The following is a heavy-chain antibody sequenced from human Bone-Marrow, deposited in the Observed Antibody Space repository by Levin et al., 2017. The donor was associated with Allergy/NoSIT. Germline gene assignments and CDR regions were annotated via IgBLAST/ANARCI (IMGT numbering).Heavy chain of an antibody. CDR2: VYSGGAT. D-gene: IGHD4-17*01. Sequence: GESLKISCAASGFTVSTNYMNWVRQAPGKGLEWVSVVYSGGATYYADSVKGRFTISRDNSKNTLYLQMNSLRAEDTTVYYCASGVSDDYGDYLRYWGQGTLVTVSS. V-gene: IGHV3-53*01. CDR1: GFTVSTNY. J-gene: IGHJ4*02. CDR3: ASGVSDDYGDYLRY.